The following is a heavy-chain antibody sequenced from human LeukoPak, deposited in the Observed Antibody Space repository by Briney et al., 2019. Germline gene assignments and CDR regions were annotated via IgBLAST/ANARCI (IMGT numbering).Heavy chain of an antibody. CDR1: GFTFSSYE. CDR2: ISSSGSTI. D-gene: IGHD3-10*01. Sequence: GGSLRLSCVASGFTFSSYEMNWVRQAPGKGLEWVSYISSSGSTIYYADSVKGRFTISRDNAKNSLYLQMNSLRAEDTAVYYCARADRFGELTYYFDYWGQGTLVTVSS. J-gene: IGHJ4*02. V-gene: IGHV3-48*03. CDR3: ARADRFGELTYYFDY.